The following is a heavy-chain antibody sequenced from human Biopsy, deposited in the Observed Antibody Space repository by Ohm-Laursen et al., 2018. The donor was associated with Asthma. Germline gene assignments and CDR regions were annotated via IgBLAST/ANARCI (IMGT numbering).Heavy chain of an antibody. CDR2: IYHRGNT. CDR3: ARDYYDFWNRSVYTYFGMDV. Sequence: SETLSHTCGVSGYSISNGGYYWTWVRQRPGKGLEWIGNIYHRGNTKYNPSLKSRLSFSVDTSKNQFSLKLSSVTAADTAIYFCARDYYDFWNRSVYTYFGMDVWGRGTTVVVSS. J-gene: IGHJ6*02. V-gene: IGHV4-31*11. CDR1: GYSISNGGYY. D-gene: IGHD3-3*01.